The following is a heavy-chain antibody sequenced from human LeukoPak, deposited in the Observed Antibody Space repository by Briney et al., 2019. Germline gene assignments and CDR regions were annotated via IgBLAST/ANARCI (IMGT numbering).Heavy chain of an antibody. J-gene: IGHJ4*02. CDR2: ISSSRSTI. D-gene: IGHD6-19*01. V-gene: IGHV3-48*03. Sequence: GESLRLSCAASGFTFSSYEMNWVRQAPGKGLEWVSYISSSRSTIYYADSVKGRFTISRDNAKNSLYLQMNSLRVEDTAVYYCARDATPQYSSGWVYFDYWGQGTLVTVSS. CDR1: GFTFSSYE. CDR3: ARDATPQYSSGWVYFDY.